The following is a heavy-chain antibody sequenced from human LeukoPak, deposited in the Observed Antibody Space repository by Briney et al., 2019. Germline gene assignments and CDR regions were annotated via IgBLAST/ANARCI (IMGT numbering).Heavy chain of an antibody. D-gene: IGHD3-3*01. CDR3: AKDKSGKYDFWSGYYGY. J-gene: IGHJ4*02. V-gene: IGHV3-7*03. Sequence: GGSLRLSCVASGFTFSSYWMTWVRQQPGKGLEWVANIKQDGSDKYYLDSVKGRFTISRDNSKNTLYLQMNSLRAEDTAVYYCAKDKSGKYDFWSGYYGYWGQGTLVTVSS. CDR1: GFTFSSYW. CDR2: IKQDGSDK.